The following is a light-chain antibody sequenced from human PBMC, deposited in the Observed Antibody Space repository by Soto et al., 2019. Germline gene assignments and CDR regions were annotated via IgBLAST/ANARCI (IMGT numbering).Light chain of an antibody. CDR1: SIDVGDSDF. CDR2: VVT. J-gene: IGLJ1*01. Sequence: QSALAQPRSVSGSPGQSVTISCTGTSIDVGDSDFVSWYQQHPGKAPKLMIYVVTKRPSGVPDRFSGSKSGNTASLTISGLQDEEEADCYCCSYAAILTYVLGTG. V-gene: IGLV2-11*01. CDR3: CSYAAILTYV.